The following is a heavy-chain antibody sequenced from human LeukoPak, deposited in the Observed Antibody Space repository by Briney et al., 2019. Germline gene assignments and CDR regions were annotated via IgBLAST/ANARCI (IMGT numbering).Heavy chain of an antibody. D-gene: IGHD2-2*02. V-gene: IGHV1-18*01. CDR3: ARGVGYCSSTSCYTYYYYYMDV. CDR1: GYTFTSYG. J-gene: IGHJ6*03. Sequence: ASVKVSCKASGYTFTSYGISWVRQAPGQGLGWMGWISAYNGNTNYAQKLQGRVTMTTDTSTSTAYMELSSLRSEDTAVYYCARGVGYCSSTSCYTYYYYYMDVWGKGTTVTVSS. CDR2: ISAYNGNT.